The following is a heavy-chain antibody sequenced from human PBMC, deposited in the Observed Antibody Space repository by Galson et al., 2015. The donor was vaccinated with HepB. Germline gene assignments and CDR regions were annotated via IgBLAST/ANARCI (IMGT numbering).Heavy chain of an antibody. J-gene: IGHJ4*02. V-gene: IGHV1-2*06. CDR3: ARSYYESGGHDYFNN. CDR1: GYSITGYF. CDR2: INPKSADT. D-gene: IGHD3-22*01. Sequence: SVKVSCKASGYSITGYFIHWVRQAPGQGLEWMGRINPKSADTNYAQKFQGRVTMTGDTSINTAYMELSSLRSDDTAVYYCARSYYESGGHDYFNNWGQGTLVTVSA.